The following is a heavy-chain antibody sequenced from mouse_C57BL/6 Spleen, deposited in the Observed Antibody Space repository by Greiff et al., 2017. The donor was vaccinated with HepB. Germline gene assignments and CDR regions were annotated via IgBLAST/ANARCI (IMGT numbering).Heavy chain of an antibody. CDR2: IYPGSGNT. CDR3: ARETDYFHYYAMDY. D-gene: IGHD1-1*02. J-gene: IGHJ4*01. V-gene: IGHV1-66*01. CDR1: GYSFTSYY. Sequence: QVQLKQSGPELVKPGASVKISCKASGYSFTSYYIHWVKQRPGQGLEWIGWIYPGSGNTKYNEKFKGKATLTADTSSSTAYMQLSSLTSEDSAVYYCARETDYFHYYAMDYWGQGTSVTVSS.